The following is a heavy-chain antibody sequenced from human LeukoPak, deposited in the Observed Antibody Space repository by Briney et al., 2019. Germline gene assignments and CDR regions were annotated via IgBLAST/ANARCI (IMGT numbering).Heavy chain of an antibody. CDR2: IIPIFGTA. Sequence: SVKVSCKASGGTFSSYAISWVRQAPGQGLEWMGGIIPIFGTANYAQKFQGRVTITTDESTSTAYMELSSLRSEDTAVYYCARGIVGATPLDYWGQRTLVTASS. J-gene: IGHJ4*02. CDR1: GGTFSSYA. V-gene: IGHV1-69*05. D-gene: IGHD1-26*01. CDR3: ARGIVGATPLDY.